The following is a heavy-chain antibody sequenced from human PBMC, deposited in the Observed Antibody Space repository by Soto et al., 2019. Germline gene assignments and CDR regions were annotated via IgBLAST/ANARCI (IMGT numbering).Heavy chain of an antibody. Sequence: QVQLVQSGAEVKKPGASVNVSCKTSGYTFTNFGLSWVRQAPGQGLEWMGWISSYNGNTLYAQKLQGRVTMPTDTSTRTAYMYLKSLRPDDTAMYFCTRAPQYVSGYYFSRLGGIWGHGTMLSVSP. CDR2: ISSYNGNT. CDR1: GYTFTNFG. D-gene: IGHD3-22*01. J-gene: IGHJ3*02. CDR3: TRAPQYVSGYYFSRLGGI. V-gene: IGHV1-18*01.